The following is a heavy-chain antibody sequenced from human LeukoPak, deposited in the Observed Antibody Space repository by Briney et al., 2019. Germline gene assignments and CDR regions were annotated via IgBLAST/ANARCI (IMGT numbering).Heavy chain of an antibody. J-gene: IGHJ5*02. V-gene: IGHV3-11*03. CDR1: GFTFSDYY. CDR2: ISSSSSYT. D-gene: IGHD3-10*01. CDR3: AKNGEVLSWFDP. Sequence: SGGSLRLSCAASGFTFSDYYMSWIRQAPGKGLEWVSYISSSSSYTNYADSVKGRFTISRDNSKNTLYLQMNSLRAEDTAVYSCAKNGEVLSWFDPWGQGTLVTVSS.